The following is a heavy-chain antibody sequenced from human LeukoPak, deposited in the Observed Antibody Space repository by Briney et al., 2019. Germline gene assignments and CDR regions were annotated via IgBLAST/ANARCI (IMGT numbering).Heavy chain of an antibody. V-gene: IGHV1-18*01. J-gene: IGHJ4*02. CDR2: ISAYNGNT. CDR3: ARGQGEGYCSGGSCYLGY. CDR1: GYTFTSYG. D-gene: IGHD2-15*01. Sequence: ASVNVSCKASGYTFTSYGISWVRQAPGQGLEWMGWISAYNGNTNYAQKLQGRVTMTTDTSTSTAYMELRSLRSDDTAVYYCARGQGEGYCSGGSCYLGYWGQGTLVTVSS.